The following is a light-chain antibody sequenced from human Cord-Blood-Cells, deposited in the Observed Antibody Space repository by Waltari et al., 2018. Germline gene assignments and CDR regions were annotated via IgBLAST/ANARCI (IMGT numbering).Light chain of an antibody. CDR2: DVS. CDR1: SSDVGGYNY. Sequence: QSALTQPRSVSGSPGQSVTISCTGDSSDVGGYNYVSWYQQHPGKAPKLMIYDVSKRPSGVPDRVSGSKSGNTASLTISGLQAEDEADYYCCSYAGSYVFETGTKVTVL. CDR3: CSYAGSYV. J-gene: IGLJ1*01. V-gene: IGLV2-11*01.